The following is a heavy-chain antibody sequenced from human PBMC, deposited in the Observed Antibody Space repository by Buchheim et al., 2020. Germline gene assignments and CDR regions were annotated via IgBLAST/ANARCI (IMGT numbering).Heavy chain of an antibody. CDR2: FYHSGSI. V-gene: IGHV4-4*02. J-gene: IGHJ6*02. CDR1: GDSISSSNW. Sequence: QVQLQESGPGLVKPSGTLSLTCAVSGDSISSSNWWSWVRQPPGKGLEWIGEFYHSGSIHYNPSLKSPVTMSVDKSKNQLSLKLSSVTAADTAVYYCARREEDYYYYGMDVWGQGTT. CDR3: ARREEDYYYYGMDV.